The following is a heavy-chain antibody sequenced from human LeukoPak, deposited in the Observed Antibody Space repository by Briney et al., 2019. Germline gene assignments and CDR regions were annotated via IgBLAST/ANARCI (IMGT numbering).Heavy chain of an antibody. Sequence: GGSLRLSCAGSGFPLSGYSMTWVRQTPGKGLGWVSSMSILSGITYYAESVKGRFTVSRDNAKNLLHLQMNSLRVEDTAIYYCAREFEYSTSGAGYWGQGTLVTVSS. CDR3: AREFEYSTSGAGY. V-gene: IGHV3-21*01. CDR2: MSILSGIT. J-gene: IGHJ4*02. D-gene: IGHD6-6*01. CDR1: GFPLSGYS.